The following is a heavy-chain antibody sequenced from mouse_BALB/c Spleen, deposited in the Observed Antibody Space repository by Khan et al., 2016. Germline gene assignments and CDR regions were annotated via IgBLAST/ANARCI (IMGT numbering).Heavy chain of an antibody. D-gene: IGHD2-14*01. Sequence: EVQLQESGPGLVKPSQSLSLTCTVTGYSITSDYAWNWIRQFPGNKLEWMGYISYSGSTSYNPSLKSRISITRDTSKNQFFLQLNSVNTEDKATYYCARNGNRYERTWFAYWGQGTLVTVSA. J-gene: IGHJ3*01. V-gene: IGHV3-2*02. CDR2: ISYSGST. CDR1: GYSITSDYA. CDR3: ARNGNRYERTWFAY.